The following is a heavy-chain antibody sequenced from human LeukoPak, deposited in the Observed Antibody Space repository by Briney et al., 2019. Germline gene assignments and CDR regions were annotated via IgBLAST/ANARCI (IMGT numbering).Heavy chain of an antibody. J-gene: IGHJ4*02. CDR3: ARGGSLTGYSFDY. Sequence: SETLSLTCTVSGGSISSYYWGWIRQPPGEGLEWIGYIYYTGSTNYNPSFKSRVTISVDTSKNQFSLMLRSATAADTAVYYCARGGSLTGYSFDYWGQGTLVTVSS. D-gene: IGHD3-9*01. CDR1: GGSISSYY. V-gene: IGHV4-59*01. CDR2: IYYTGST.